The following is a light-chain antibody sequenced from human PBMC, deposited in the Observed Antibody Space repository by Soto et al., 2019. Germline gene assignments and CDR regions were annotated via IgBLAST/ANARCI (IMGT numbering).Light chain of an antibody. CDR1: SSDVGGNKY. J-gene: IGLJ1*01. CDR3: SAFTGTTYV. V-gene: IGLV2-14*03. CDR2: DVS. Sequence: QSVLTQPASVSGSPRQSITISCTGTSSDVGGNKYVSWYQHYPGKAPKLMICDVSNRPSGVSNRFSGSKSGNTDSLTISGLQAEDEVDYYCSAFTGTTYVFGTGTKVTVL.